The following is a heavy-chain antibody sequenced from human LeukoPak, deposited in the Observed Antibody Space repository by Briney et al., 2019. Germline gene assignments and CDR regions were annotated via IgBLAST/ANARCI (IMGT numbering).Heavy chain of an antibody. Sequence: GGSLRLSCAASGFTVRSNYMSWVRQAPGKGLEWVSVIYSGGSTYYADSVKGRFTISRDNSKNTLYLQMNSLRAEDTAVYYCARSSDYGDYSDAFDIWGQGTMVTVSS. D-gene: IGHD4-17*01. CDR2: IYSGGST. CDR1: GFTVRSNY. V-gene: IGHV3-53*01. CDR3: ARSSDYGDYSDAFDI. J-gene: IGHJ3*02.